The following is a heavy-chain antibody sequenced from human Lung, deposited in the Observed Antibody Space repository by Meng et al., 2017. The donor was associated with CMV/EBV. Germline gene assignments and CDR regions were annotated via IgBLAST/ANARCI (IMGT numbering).Heavy chain of an antibody. V-gene: IGHV3-7*01. Sequence: GGSLRLSFIVSGFTFREYWMNWVRQATGKGLEWLASIKPDGSDTYYVDSVKGRFTISRDNAKNSVHLQMNSLRAEDTAVYYCFARPIDYWGQGTLVTVSS. J-gene: IGHJ4*02. CDR3: FARPIDY. D-gene: IGHD6-6*01. CDR1: GFTFREYW. CDR2: IKPDGSDT.